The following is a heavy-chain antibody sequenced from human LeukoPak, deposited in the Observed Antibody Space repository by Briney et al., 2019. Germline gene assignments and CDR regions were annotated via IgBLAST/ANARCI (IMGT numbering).Heavy chain of an antibody. CDR3: ARGLFLEYSSSPFDY. V-gene: IGHV4-30-2*01. CDR1: GGSISSGGYS. Sequence: PSQTLSLTCTVSGGSISSGGYSWSWIRQPPGKGLGWIGEINHSGSTNYNPSLKSRVTISVDKSKNQFSLKLSSVTAADTAVYYCARGLFLEYSSSPFDYWGQGTLVTVSS. D-gene: IGHD6-6*01. CDR2: INHSGST. J-gene: IGHJ4*02.